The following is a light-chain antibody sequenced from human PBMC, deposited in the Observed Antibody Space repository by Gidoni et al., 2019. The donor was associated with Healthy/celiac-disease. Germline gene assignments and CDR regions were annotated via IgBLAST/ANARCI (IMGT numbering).Light chain of an antibody. V-gene: IGKV3-11*01. J-gene: IGKJ5*01. Sequence: EIVLTQSPATLSLSPGERATLSCRASQSVSSYVDWYQQKPGKAPSLLIYDASNRATGIPARLSGSGSGTDFTLTISSLEPEDFAVYYCQQRSNWPPITFGQGTRLEIK. CDR2: DAS. CDR1: QSVSSY. CDR3: QQRSNWPPIT.